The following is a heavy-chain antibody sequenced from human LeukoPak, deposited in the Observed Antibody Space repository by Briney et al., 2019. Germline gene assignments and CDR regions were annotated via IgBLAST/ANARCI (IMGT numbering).Heavy chain of an antibody. D-gene: IGHD3-22*01. V-gene: IGHV6-1*01. J-gene: IGHJ4*02. Sequence: SQTLSLTCAISGDSVSSNLVTWNWIRQSPSRGLEWLGRTYYRSKWSCDYGESVKSRLTINPDTSKNQFSLQLTSVTPEDTAVYYCARVRSGCFEEWGQGTLVTVSS. CDR1: GDSVSSNLVT. CDR2: TYYRSKWSC. CDR3: ARVRSGCFEE.